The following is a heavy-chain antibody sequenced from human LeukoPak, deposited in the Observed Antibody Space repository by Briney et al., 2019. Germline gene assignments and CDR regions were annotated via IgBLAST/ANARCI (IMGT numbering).Heavy chain of an antibody. CDR1: GGTFSSYA. D-gene: IGHD2-2*01. V-gene: IGHV1-24*01. J-gene: IGHJ5*02. CDR2: FDPEDGET. Sequence: ASVKVSCKASGGTFSSYAISWVRQAPGQGLEWMGGFDPEDGETIYAQKFQGRVTMTEDTSTDTAYMELSSLRSEDTAVYYCATQYCSSTSCYVFWFDPWGQGTLVTVSS. CDR3: ATQYCSSTSCYVFWFDP.